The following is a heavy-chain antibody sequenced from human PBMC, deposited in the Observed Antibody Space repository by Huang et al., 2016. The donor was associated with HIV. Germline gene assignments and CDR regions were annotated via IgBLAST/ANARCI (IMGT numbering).Heavy chain of an antibody. D-gene: IGHD7-27*01. J-gene: IGHJ2*01. V-gene: IGHV3-74*01. CDR1: GFTFSGYW. Sequence: EVQLVESGGGLVQPGGSLRLSCAASGFTFSGYWMHWVRQAPGKGLWGVSRIKGEGSSTNDADSVKGRFTISRDNAKNTLYVQVNSLRAEDTAVYYCARGTRLTGLWYFDLWGRGTLVIVSS. CDR3: ARGTRLTGLWYFDL. CDR2: IKGEGSST.